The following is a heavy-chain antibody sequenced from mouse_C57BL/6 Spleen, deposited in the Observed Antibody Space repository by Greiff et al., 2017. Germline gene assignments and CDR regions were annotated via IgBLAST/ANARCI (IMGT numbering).Heavy chain of an antibody. CDR1: GFTFSDYG. Sequence: EVMLVESGGGLVKPGGSLKLSCAASGFTFSDYGMHWVRQAPEKGLEWVAYLSSGSSTIYYADTVKGRFTISRDNAKNTLLLQMTSLRSEDTAMYYCARGYYGPYYAMDYWGQGTSVTVSS. D-gene: IGHD1-2*01. J-gene: IGHJ4*01. CDR2: LSSGSSTI. CDR3: ARGYYGPYYAMDY. V-gene: IGHV5-17*01.